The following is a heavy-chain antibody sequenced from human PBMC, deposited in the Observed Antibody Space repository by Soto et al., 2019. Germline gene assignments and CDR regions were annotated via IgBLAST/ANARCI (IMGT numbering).Heavy chain of an antibody. Sequence: ETLSLTSTVSGGSVSSGSYDWSWIRQPPGKGLEWIGYIYYSGSTNYHPSLMSRVTISVDTSKNQFSLRLSSVTAADTAVYYCARGRYSSSWYREFDYWGQGTLVTVSS. CDR2: IYYSGST. CDR1: GGSVSSGSYD. CDR3: ARGRYSSSWYREFDY. V-gene: IGHV4-61*01. D-gene: IGHD6-13*01. J-gene: IGHJ4*02.